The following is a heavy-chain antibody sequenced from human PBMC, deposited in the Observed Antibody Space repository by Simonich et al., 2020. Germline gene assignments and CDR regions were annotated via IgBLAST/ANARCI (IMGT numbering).Heavy chain of an antibody. Sequence: QVQLVHSGAEVKKPGASVKVSCKASGYTFTGYYMHWGRQAPGQGLVWMGWINPNSGGTKYAQKFQGRVTITRDTSISTAYMERSRLRSDDTAVYYCARVRFEAFDIWGQGTMVTVSS. V-gene: IGHV1-2*02. CDR1: GYTFTGYY. CDR3: ARVRFEAFDI. CDR2: INPNSGGT. J-gene: IGHJ3*02.